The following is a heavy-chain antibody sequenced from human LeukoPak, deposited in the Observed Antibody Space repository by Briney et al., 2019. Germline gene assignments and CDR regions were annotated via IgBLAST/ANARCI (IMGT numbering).Heavy chain of an antibody. J-gene: IGHJ4*02. CDR2: INPNSGGT. Sequence: ASVKVSCKASGYTLTGYYMHWVRQAPGQGLEWMGWINPNSGGTNYAQKFQGRVTMTRDTSISTAYMELSRLRSDDTAVYYCARDITMVRGVLKDDYWGQGTLVTVPS. V-gene: IGHV1-2*02. CDR3: ARDITMVRGVLKDDY. D-gene: IGHD3-10*01. CDR1: GYTLTGYY.